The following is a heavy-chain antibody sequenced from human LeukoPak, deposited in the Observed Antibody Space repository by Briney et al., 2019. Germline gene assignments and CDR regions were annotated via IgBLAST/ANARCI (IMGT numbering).Heavy chain of an antibody. CDR1: GFTFSSYA. CDR3: AKLSVAARPSTASICFDY. D-gene: IGHD6-6*01. V-gene: IGHV3-23*01. Sequence: GGSLRLSCAASGFTFSSYAMSWVRQAPGKGLEWVSAISGSGGSTYYADSVKGRFTISRDNSKNALYLQMNSLRAEDTAVYYCAKLSVAARPSTASICFDYWGQGTLVTVSS. CDR2: ISGSGGST. J-gene: IGHJ4*02.